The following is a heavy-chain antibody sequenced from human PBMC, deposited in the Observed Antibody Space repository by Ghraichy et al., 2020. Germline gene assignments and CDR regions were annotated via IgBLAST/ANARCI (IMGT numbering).Heavy chain of an antibody. J-gene: IGHJ4*02. Sequence: SETLSLTHDRKSTPLNTSNSGESWMRYSPGKSQEWIGYISYSGSTYSNPSLKSRVTISVDTSKNQFSLKLSSVTAADTAVYYCARLTRFGEFDYWGQGTLVTV. V-gene: IGHV4-30-4*01. CDR3: ARLTRFGEFDY. CDR2: ISYSGST. D-gene: IGHD3-10*02. CDR1: STPLNTSNSG.